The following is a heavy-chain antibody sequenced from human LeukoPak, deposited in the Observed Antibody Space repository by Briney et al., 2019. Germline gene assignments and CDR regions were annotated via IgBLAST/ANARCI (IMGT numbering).Heavy chain of an antibody. D-gene: IGHD3-3*01. CDR2: ISSTSRTL. CDR1: GFTFSSYN. J-gene: IGHJ6*03. V-gene: IGHV3-48*04. Sequence: GGSLRLSCAASGFTFSSYNMNWVRQAPGKGLEWVSYISSTSRTLYYADSVKGRFTISRDNAKNSLYLQMNSLRAEDTAVYYCARDQGFSYYFYYMDVWGKGTTVTVSS. CDR3: ARDQGFSYYFYYMDV.